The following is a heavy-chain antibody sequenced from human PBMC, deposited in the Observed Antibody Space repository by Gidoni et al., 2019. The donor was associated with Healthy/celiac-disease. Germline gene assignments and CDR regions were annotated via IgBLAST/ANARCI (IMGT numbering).Heavy chain of an antibody. Sequence: QVQLQESGPGLVKPSETLSLTCTVSGGSISSYYWRCIRQPPGKGLEWVGYIYYSGSTNYNPSLKSRVTISVDTSKNQFSLKLSSVTAADTAVYYCARGLRSYDYVWGSYPDYYYGMDVWGQGTTVTVSS. V-gene: IGHV4-59*01. CDR3: ARGLRSYDYVWGSYPDYYYGMDV. J-gene: IGHJ6*02. CDR2: IYYSGST. D-gene: IGHD3-16*02. CDR1: GGSISSYY.